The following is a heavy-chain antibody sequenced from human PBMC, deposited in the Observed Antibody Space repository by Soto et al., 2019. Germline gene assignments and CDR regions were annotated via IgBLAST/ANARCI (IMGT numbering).Heavy chain of an antibody. D-gene: IGHD6-19*01. J-gene: IGHJ4*02. CDR1: GYTFTSYG. Sequence: QVQLVQSGAEVKKPGASVKVSCKASGYTFTSYGISWVRQAPGQGLEWLGWISAYNGNTNDAQKLQGRVTMTTDTSTNTANMALRSLRSDDTAVYYCARRRPVYISGWYWDYWGQGTLVTVSS. CDR3: ARRRPVYISGWYWDY. V-gene: IGHV1-18*01. CDR2: ISAYNGNT.